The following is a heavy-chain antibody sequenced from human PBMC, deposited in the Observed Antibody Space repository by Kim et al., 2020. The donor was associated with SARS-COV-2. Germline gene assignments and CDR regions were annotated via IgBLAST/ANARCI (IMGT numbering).Heavy chain of an antibody. J-gene: IGHJ4*02. V-gene: IGHV3-48*02. D-gene: IGHD6-13*01. Sequence: YADSVKGRFTISRDNAKNSLYLQMNSLRDEDTAVYYCARDQGSWRSRFDYWGQGTLVTVSS. CDR3: ARDQGSWRSRFDY.